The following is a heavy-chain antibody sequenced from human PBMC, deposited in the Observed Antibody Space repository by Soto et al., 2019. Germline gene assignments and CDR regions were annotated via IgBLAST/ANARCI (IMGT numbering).Heavy chain of an antibody. V-gene: IGHV4-30-4*08. J-gene: IGHJ5*02. CDR3: AQYPQPEFEP. CDR2: ISDSGST. D-gene: IGHD2-2*02. CDR1: VGSIGSGDDY. Sequence: PSETLSLTCSFSVGSIGSGDDYCTWIRQSPWKGLEWIGYISDSGSTFYNPSLRSRLTIALDTSKNHFSLKLNSVTAADTAVYYCAQYPQPEFEPLGQG.